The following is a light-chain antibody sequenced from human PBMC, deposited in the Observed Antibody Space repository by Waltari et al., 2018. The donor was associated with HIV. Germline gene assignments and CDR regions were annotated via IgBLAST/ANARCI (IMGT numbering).Light chain of an antibody. J-gene: IGLJ1*01. Sequence: QSVLTQPPSESGTPGPRVTISCSGSSSNIGSNSVNCYQQLPGTAPKVLMFNNNQRPAGVPDRFSGSKSGTSASLAISGLQSDDEADYYCAAWDDSLKGYVFGTGTGVTIL. V-gene: IGLV1-44*01. CDR3: AAWDDSLKGYV. CDR1: SSNIGSNS. CDR2: NNN.